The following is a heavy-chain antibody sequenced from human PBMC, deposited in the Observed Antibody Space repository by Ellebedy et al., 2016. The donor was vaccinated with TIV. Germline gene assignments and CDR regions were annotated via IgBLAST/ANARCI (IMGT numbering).Heavy chain of an antibody. V-gene: IGHV4-59*13. CDR1: GGSISSYY. CDR2: IHYGGNT. J-gene: IGHJ4*02. Sequence: SQTLSLTCAVSGGSISSYYWTWIRQPPGKGLEWIGHIHYGGNTNYNPSLKSRVTMSVDMSKNQVSLKLGSVTAADTAVYYCARVGWGYSGGEDNWGQGTLVTVSS. CDR3: ARVGWGYSGGEDN. D-gene: IGHD5-12*01.